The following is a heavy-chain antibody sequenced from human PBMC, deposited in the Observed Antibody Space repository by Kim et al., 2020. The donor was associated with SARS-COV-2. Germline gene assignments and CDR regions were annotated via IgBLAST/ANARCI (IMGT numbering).Heavy chain of an antibody. J-gene: IGHJ5*02. Sequence: SETLSLTCTVSGGSISSYYWSWIRQPPGKGLEWIGYIYYSGSTNYNPSLKSRVTISVDTSKNQFSLKLSSVTAADTAVYYCAGDSGWGYSRAAAGTGWFDPWGQGTLVTVSS. D-gene: IGHD6-13*01. CDR3: AGDSGWGYSRAAAGTGWFDP. CDR2: IYYSGST. CDR1: GGSISSYY. V-gene: IGHV4-59*13.